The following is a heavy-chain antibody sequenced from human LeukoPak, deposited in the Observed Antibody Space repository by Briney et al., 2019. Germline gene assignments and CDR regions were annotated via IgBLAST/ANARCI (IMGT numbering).Heavy chain of an antibody. CDR1: GYTFTSYA. CDR3: ARMRMVRGVIITRSSFDY. V-gene: IGHV1-3*01. D-gene: IGHD3-10*01. Sequence: ASVKVSCKASGYTFTSYAMHWVRQAPGQRLEWMGWINAGNGNTKYSQKLQGRVTMTTDTSTSTAYMELRSLRSDDTAVYYCARMRMVRGVIITRSSFDYWGQGTLVTVSS. J-gene: IGHJ4*02. CDR2: INAGNGNT.